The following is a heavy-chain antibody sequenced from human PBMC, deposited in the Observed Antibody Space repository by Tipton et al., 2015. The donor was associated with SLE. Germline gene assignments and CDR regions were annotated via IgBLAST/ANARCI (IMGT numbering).Heavy chain of an antibody. CDR3: ARVLSVTTVWWFDP. D-gene: IGHD4-17*01. Sequence: QVQLVQSGAEVRKPGASVKVSCKASGYTFTNHNLNWVRQATGQGLEWMGWMNPSSGQTGYAQKFQGRVTMTWDTSMSTAYMEVSSLRSEDTAVYYCARVLSVTTVWWFDPWGQGTLVTVSS. J-gene: IGHJ5*02. CDR1: GYTFTNHN. CDR2: MNPSSGQT. V-gene: IGHV1-8*01.